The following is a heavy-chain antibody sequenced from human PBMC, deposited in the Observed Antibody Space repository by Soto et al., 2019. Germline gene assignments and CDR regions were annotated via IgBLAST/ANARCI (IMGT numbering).Heavy chain of an antibody. V-gene: IGHV1-18*04. J-gene: IGHJ6*02. CDR3: AREVGHMDV. CDR1: GYTFTTYG. Sequence: QVQLVQSGAEVKKPGASVKVSCKAFGYTFTTYGINWVRQAPGQGLEWRGWVSPYNGDTTYAQKVQGRVTMTTDTSTRTAYLELRSLRSDDTAVYYCAREVGHMDVWGQGTTVTVSS. CDR2: VSPYNGDT.